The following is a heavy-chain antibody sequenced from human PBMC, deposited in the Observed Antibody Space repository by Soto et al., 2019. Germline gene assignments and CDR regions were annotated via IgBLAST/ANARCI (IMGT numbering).Heavy chain of an antibody. CDR2: ISAYNGNT. Sequence: ASVKVSCKASGYTFTSYGISWVRQAPGQGLEWMGWISAYNGNTNYAQKLQGRVTMTTDTSTSTAYMELRSLRSDDAAVYFCASVNCGGDYYLYYYYGMDVWGQGTPVTVSS. J-gene: IGHJ6*02. V-gene: IGHV1-18*04. CDR3: ASVNCGGDYYLYYYYGMDV. D-gene: IGHD2-21*02. CDR1: GYTFTSYG.